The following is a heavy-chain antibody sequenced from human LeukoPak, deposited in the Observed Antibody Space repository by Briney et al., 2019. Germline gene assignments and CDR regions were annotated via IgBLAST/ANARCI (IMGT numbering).Heavy chain of an antibody. CDR1: GYTFTSYG. CDR2: IIPIFGTA. D-gene: IGHD3-10*01. J-gene: IGHJ5*02. CDR3: ASVVMVRGVSWFDP. Sequence: GASVKVSCKASGYTFTSYGISWVRQAPGQGLEWMGGIIPIFGTANYAQKFQGRVTITADESTSTAYMELSSLRSEDTAVYYCASVVMVRGVSWFDPWGQGTPVTVSS. V-gene: IGHV1-69*13.